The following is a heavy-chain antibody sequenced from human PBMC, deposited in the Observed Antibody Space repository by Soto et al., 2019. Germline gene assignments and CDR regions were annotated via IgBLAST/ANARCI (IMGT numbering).Heavy chain of an antibody. Sequence: QVQLQESGPGLVKPSQTLSLTCTVSGGSNTSSGYYWSWIRQHPGEGLEWIGFTSNSGSTSYNPSLKSRVTISVDTSSNQFSLNLKSVTAADTAVYYCARGGGSTKVDYWGQGTLVTVSP. D-gene: IGHD2-2*01. CDR2: TSNSGST. V-gene: IGHV4-31*03. CDR1: GGSNTSSGYY. CDR3: ARGGGSTKVDY. J-gene: IGHJ4*02.